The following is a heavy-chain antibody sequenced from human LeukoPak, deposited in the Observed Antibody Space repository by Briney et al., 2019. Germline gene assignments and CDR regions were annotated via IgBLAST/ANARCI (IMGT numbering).Heavy chain of an antibody. Sequence: PGESLKISCKGSGYSFASYWIGWVRQMPGKGLEWMGIIYPGDSDTRYSPSFQGQVTISADKSISTAYLQWSSLKASDTAMYYCARGGHGSGYLKGPDHYYYYMDVRGKGTTVTVSS. J-gene: IGHJ6*03. CDR3: ARGGHGSGYLKGPDHYYYYMDV. CDR2: IYPGDSDT. V-gene: IGHV5-51*01. D-gene: IGHD3-3*01. CDR1: GYSFASYW.